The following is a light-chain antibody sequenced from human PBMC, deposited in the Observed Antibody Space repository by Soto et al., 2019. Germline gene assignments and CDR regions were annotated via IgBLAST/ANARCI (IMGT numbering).Light chain of an antibody. V-gene: IGKV3-20*01. CDR3: QQYGSSPRT. CDR2: GAS. CDR1: QTVGSY. J-gene: IGKJ1*01. Sequence: EIVLTQSTATLSLSPGERATLSCRASQTVGSYLAWYQQKPGQAPRLLIYGASSRATGIPDRFSGSGSGTDFTLTISRLEPEDFAVYYCQQYGSSPRTFGQGTKVDIK.